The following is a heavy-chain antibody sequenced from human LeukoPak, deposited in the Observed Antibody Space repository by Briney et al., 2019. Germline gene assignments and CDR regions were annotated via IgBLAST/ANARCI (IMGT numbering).Heavy chain of an antibody. D-gene: IGHD2-2*01. CDR3: AREKLGYCSSTNCYAGGSDYFDY. Sequence: PGGSLRLSCVASGFTFSGYWMSWVRQAPGKGLEWVASIKQDGSEIYYVDSVRGRFTISRDHSKNSLYLQMNSLRAEDTDVYYCAREKLGYCSSTNCYAGGSDYFDYWGQGTLVTVSS. CDR2: IKQDGSEI. CDR1: GFTFSGYW. V-gene: IGHV3-7*01. J-gene: IGHJ4*02.